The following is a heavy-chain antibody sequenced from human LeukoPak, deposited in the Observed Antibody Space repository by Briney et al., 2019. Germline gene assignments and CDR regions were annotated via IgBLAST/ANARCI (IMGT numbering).Heavy chain of an antibody. Sequence: ASVKVSCKASGYTFTGYYMHWVRQAPGQGLEWMGWINPDSGGTNFAQKFQGRVTMTRDTSISTAYMELSRLRSDDTAVYYCARGGAIVVASYFDYWGQGTLVTVSS. V-gene: IGHV1-2*02. D-gene: IGHD2-21*01. J-gene: IGHJ4*02. CDR1: GYTFTGYY. CDR3: ARGGAIVVASYFDY. CDR2: INPDSGGT.